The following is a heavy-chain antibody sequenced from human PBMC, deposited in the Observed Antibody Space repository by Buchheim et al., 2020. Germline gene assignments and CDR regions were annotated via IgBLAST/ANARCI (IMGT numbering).Heavy chain of an antibody. CDR3: AHRLDDFWSGYYQDNWFDP. CDR1: GFSLSTSGVG. J-gene: IGHJ5*02. D-gene: IGHD3-3*01. CDR2: IYWDDDK. V-gene: IGHV2-5*02. Sequence: QIPLKESGPTLVKPTQTLTLTCTFSGFSLSTSGVGVGWIRQPPGKALEWLALIYWDDDKRYSPSLKSRLTITKDTSKNQVGLTMTNMDPVDTATYYCAHRLDDFWSGYYQDNWFDPWGQGTL.